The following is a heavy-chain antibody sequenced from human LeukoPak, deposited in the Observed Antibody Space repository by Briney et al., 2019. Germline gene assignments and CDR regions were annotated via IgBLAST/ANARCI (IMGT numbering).Heavy chain of an antibody. CDR2: ISGSGGST. V-gene: IGHV3-23*01. J-gene: IGHJ4*02. D-gene: IGHD3-22*01. CDR1: GFTFSSYA. CDR3: AKDLGVYYYDSSGYYYGGVY. Sequence: GGSLRLSCAASGFTFSSYAMSWVRQAPGKGLEWVSAISGSGGSTYYADSVKGRFTISRDNSKNTLYLQMNSLRAEDTAVYYCAKDLGVYYYDSSGYYYGGVYWGQGTLVTVSS.